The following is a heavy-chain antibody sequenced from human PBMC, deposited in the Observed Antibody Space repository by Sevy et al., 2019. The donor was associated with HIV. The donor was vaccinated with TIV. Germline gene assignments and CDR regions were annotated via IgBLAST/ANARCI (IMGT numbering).Heavy chain of an antibody. D-gene: IGHD1-1*01. CDR3: ARDYNFVYYFDY. Sequence: QLGGSLRLSCAASGFTLSSYAMHWVRQAPGKGLEWVEVISYDGSNKYYADSVKGRFTISRDNSKNTLYLQMNSLRAEDTAVYYCARDYNFVYYFDYWGQGTLVTVSS. V-gene: IGHV3-30-3*01. CDR1: GFTLSSYA. CDR2: ISYDGSNK. J-gene: IGHJ4*02.